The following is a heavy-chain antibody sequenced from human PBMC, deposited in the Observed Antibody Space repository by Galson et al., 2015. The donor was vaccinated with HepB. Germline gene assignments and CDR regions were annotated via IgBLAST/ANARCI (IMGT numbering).Heavy chain of an antibody. Sequence: SLRLSCAASGFTFSSYSMNWVRQAPGKGLEWVSSISSSSSYIYYADSVKGRFTISRDNAKNSLYLQMNSLRAEDTAVYYCARELERHYYYGMDVWGQGTTVTVSS. V-gene: IGHV3-21*01. J-gene: IGHJ6*02. D-gene: IGHD1-1*01. CDR1: GFTFSSYS. CDR3: ARELERHYYYGMDV. CDR2: ISSSSSYI.